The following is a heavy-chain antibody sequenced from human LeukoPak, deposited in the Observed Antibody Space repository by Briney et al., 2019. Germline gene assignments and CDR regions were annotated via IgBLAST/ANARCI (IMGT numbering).Heavy chain of an antibody. CDR2: IYSDGST. D-gene: IGHD3-10*01. CDR1: GFTFDDYG. V-gene: IGHV3-53*01. CDR3: AREKGRGVISPYYDY. J-gene: IGHJ4*02. Sequence: GGSLRLSCAASGFTFDDYGMSWVRQAPGKGLEWVSVIYSDGSTYYEDSVKGRFTISRDTSKNTLSLQMNSLRVEDTAAYYCAREKGRGVISPYYDYWGQGTRVTVSS.